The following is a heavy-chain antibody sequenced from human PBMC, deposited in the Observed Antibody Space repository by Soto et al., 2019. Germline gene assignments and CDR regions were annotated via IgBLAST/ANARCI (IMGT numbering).Heavy chain of an antibody. CDR2: ISSSGSTI. CDR3: ASCSSSSPYYYGMDV. CDR1: GFTFSDYY. D-gene: IGHD6-6*01. J-gene: IGHJ6*02. V-gene: IGHV3-11*01. Sequence: GGSLRLSCAASGFTFSDYYMSWIRQAPGKGLEWVSYISSSGSTIYYADSVKGRFTISRDNAKNSLYLQMNSLRAEDTAVYYCASCSSSSPYYYGMDVWGQGTTVTVSS.